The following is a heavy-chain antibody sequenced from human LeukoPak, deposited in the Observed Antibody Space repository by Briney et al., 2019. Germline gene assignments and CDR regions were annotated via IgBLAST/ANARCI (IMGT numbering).Heavy chain of an antibody. J-gene: IGHJ4*02. D-gene: IGHD6-13*01. CDR2: IKQDGSEK. CDR3: ARAWSSSWYPYYFDY. Sequence: PGVSLRLSCAASGFTFSSYWMSWVRQAPGKGLEWVSNIKQDGSEKYYVDSVKGRFTISRDNAKNSLYLQMNSLRAEDTAVYYCARAWSSSWYPYYFDYWGQGTLVTVSS. V-gene: IGHV3-7*01. CDR1: GFTFSSYW.